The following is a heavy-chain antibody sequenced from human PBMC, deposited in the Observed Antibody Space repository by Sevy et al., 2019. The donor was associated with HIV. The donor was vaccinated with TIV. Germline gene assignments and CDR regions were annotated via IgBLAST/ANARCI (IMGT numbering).Heavy chain of an antibody. CDR3: ARVGYFDWLLPFDY. CDR1: GYTFTGYY. V-gene: IGHV1-2*02. Sequence: ASLKVSCKASGYTFTGYYMHWVRQAPGQGLEWMGWINPNSGGTNYAQKFQGRVTMTRDTSISTAYMELSRLRSDDTAVYYCARVGYFDWLLPFDYWGQGTLVTVSS. CDR2: INPNSGGT. D-gene: IGHD3-9*01. J-gene: IGHJ4*02.